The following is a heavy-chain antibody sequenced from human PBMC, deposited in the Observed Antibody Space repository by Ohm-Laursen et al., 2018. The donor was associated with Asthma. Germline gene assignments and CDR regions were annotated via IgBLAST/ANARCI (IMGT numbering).Heavy chain of an antibody. J-gene: IGHJ5*02. D-gene: IGHD3-10*01. CDR2: IYHSGTI. CDR1: GFTFSSYAM. V-gene: IGHV4-4*02. CDR3: ARGGSGSYYYVLSMET. Sequence: LSCAASGFTFSSYAMSWVRQPPGKGLEWIGEIYHSGTINYNPSLKSRVTISVDKSKNQFSLKLSSVTAADTAVYYCARGGSGSYYYVLSMETWGQGTLVTVSS.